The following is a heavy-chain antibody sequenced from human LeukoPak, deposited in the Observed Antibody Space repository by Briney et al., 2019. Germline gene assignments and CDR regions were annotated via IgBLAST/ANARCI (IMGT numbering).Heavy chain of an antibody. D-gene: IGHD5-18*01. J-gene: IGHJ4*02. CDR2: IYTSGST. Sequence: SQTLSLTCTVSDGSISGGSYYWSWIRQPVGKGLEWIGRIYTSGSTNYNPSLKSRVTISVDTSKNQFSLKLSSVTAADTAVYYCAREPVAMVPQDYYFDYWGQGTLVTVSS. CDR3: AREPVAMVPQDYYFDY. CDR1: DGSISGGSYY. V-gene: IGHV4-61*02.